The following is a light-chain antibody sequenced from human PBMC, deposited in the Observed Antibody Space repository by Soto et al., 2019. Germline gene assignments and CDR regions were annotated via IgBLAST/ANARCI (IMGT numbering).Light chain of an antibody. J-gene: IGLJ2*01. Sequence: QSALTQPASVSGSPGQSITISCTGSNSDIGNYNLVSWYQQHPGKAPKLIIYEGIKRPSGVSNRFFGSKSGNTASLTISGLQTEDEADYYCSSYAGSRALFGGGTKLTVL. CDR1: NSDIGNYNL. CDR2: EGI. CDR3: SSYAGSRAL. V-gene: IGLV2-23*01.